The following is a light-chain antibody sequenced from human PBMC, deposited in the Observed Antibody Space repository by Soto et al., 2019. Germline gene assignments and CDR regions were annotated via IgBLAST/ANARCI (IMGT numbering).Light chain of an antibody. CDR2: DTS. J-gene: IGKJ5*01. Sequence: EILMTQSPSTLSVSPGERATLSCRASQSVSIKLAWYQQKLGQAPRLLIYDTSAMATGIPARFSGSGSGTEFTLTISSLQSEDFAVYYCQQYNNWPPITFGQGTRLEIK. CDR3: QQYNNWPPIT. CDR1: QSVSIK. V-gene: IGKV3-15*01.